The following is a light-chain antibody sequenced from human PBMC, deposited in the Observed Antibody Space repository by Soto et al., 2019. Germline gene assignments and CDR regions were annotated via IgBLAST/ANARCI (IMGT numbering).Light chain of an antibody. V-gene: IGLV2-14*01. CDR1: SSDVGGYNS. Sequence: QSVLTQPASVSGSPGQSITISCTGTSSDVGGYNSVSRYQQHPGKAPKLVIYEVTNRPSGISNRFSGSKSGNTASLTISGLQAEDEADYYCSSYTSSSTRVFGTGTKVTV. J-gene: IGLJ1*01. CDR3: SSYTSSSTRV. CDR2: EVT.